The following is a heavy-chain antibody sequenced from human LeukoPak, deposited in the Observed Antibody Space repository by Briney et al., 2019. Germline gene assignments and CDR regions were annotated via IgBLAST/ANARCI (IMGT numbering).Heavy chain of an antibody. CDR3: ARDLGYCNSNGCTRSWFGP. D-gene: IGHD2-2*01. CDR1: GYTLTNYG. V-gene: IGHV1-18*01. Sequence: ASVKVSCKASGYTLTNYGITWVRQAPGQGLEWMGWSSPSSDETNYAQKFQGRVSMTTDTSTSTVYMELRSLKSDDTAVYYCARDLGYCNSNGCTRSWFGPWGQGTLVTVSS. J-gene: IGHJ5*02. CDR2: SSPSSDET.